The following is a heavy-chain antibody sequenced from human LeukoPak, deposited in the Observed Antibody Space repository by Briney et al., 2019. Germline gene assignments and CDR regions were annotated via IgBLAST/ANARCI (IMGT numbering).Heavy chain of an antibody. CDR2: INHSGST. D-gene: IGHD6-13*01. V-gene: IGHV4-34*01. CDR1: GGSFSGYY. CDR3: ARGRLWYSRSWYYPWFEP. Sequence: SETLSLTCAVYGGSFSGYYWSWIRQPPGKGLEWIGEINHSGSTNYNPSLKSRVTISVDTSKNQFSLKLSSVTAADTAVYYCARGRLWYSRSWYYPWFEPWGQGTLVNVSS. J-gene: IGHJ5*02.